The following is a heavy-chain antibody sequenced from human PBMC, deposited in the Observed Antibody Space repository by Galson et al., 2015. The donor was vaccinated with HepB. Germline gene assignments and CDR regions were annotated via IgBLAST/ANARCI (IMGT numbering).Heavy chain of an antibody. V-gene: IGHV3-11*01. J-gene: IGHJ5*02. CDR2: ISSSGSTI. CDR1: GLTFSDYY. CDR3: ARGLAAMVIEGWFDP. Sequence: SLRLSRAASGLTFSDYYLSWIRPAPGKGLEWVSYISSSGSTIYYADSVKGRFTISRDNAKNSLYLQMNSLRAEDTAVYYCARGLAAMVIEGWFDPWGQGTLVTVSS. D-gene: IGHD5-18*01.